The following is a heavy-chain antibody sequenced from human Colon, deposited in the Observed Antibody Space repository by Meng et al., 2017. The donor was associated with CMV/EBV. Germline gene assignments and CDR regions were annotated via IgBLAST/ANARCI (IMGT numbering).Heavy chain of an antibody. V-gene: IGHV3-23*01. CDR1: GFSISDYD. D-gene: IGHD5-24*01. CDR2: ISASGDIT. J-gene: IGHJ4*02. CDR3: ARAPTRKYYFHF. Sequence: CAASGFSISDYDMQWVRQAPGKGLEWVAVISASGDITCYAESVKGRFTIGRDTSKNTVYLQMNSLRAEDTAVYYCARAPTRKYYFHFWGQGSLVTVSS.